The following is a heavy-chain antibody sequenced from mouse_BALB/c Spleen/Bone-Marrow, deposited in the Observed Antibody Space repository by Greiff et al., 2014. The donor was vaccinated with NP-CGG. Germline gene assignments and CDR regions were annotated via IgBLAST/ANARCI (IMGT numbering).Heavy chain of an antibody. Sequence: VQLQQSGPELVKPGASVKVSCKASGYTFTDYKMHWVKLRHGKSLEWIGYIYPYNGVTGYNQKFKSKATLTVDNSSSTAYMELRSLTSEDSAVYYCAGKAYSNYDYALDFWGQRTSVTVSS. V-gene: IGHV1S29*02. CDR2: IYPYNGVT. D-gene: IGHD2-12*01. CDR3: AGKAYSNYDYALDF. J-gene: IGHJ4*01. CDR1: GYTFTDYK.